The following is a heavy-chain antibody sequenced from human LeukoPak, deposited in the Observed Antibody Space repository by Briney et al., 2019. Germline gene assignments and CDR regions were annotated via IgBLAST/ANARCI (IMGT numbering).Heavy chain of an antibody. D-gene: IGHD5-12*01. CDR1: GFTVSSNY. Sequence: GRSLRLSCAASGFTVSSNYMSWVRQAPGKGLEWVSVIYSGGSTYYADSVKGRFTISRDNSKNTLYLQMNSLRAEDTAVYYCARAMQVAWFDYWGQGTLVTVSS. V-gene: IGHV3-66*01. CDR2: IYSGGST. CDR3: ARAMQVAWFDY. J-gene: IGHJ4*02.